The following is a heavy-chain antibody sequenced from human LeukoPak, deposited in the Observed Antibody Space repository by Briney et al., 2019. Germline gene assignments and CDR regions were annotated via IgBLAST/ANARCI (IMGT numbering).Heavy chain of an antibody. V-gene: IGHV3-23*01. J-gene: IGHJ4*02. CDR2: ITGTGGTT. CDR1: GLTFSSYG. CDR3: AKRGYDYDSSAYYYFDY. Sequence: GGSLRLSCAAAGLTFSSYGMSWVRQAPGKGLEWVSTITGTGGTTYYADSVRGRFTISRDNSMDTLYLQMNSLRAEDTAVYYCAKRGYDYDSSAYYYFDYWGQGTLVTVSS. D-gene: IGHD3-22*01.